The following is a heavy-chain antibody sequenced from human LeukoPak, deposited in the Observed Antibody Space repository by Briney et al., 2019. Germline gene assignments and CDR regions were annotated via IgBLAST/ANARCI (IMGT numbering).Heavy chain of an antibody. J-gene: IGHJ5*01. CDR3: ARKSPGWFDS. V-gene: IGHV4-34*01. D-gene: IGHD7-27*01. CDR1: GGSFSGYY. CDR2: INHSGST. Sequence: SETLSLTCAVYGGSFSGYYWSWIRQPPGKGLEWIGEINHSGSTNYNPSLKSRVTISVDTSKNQFSLKLSSVTAADTAMYYCARKSPGWFDSWGRGTLVTVSS.